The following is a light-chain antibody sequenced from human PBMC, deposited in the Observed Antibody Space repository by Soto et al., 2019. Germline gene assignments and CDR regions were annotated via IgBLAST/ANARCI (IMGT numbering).Light chain of an antibody. CDR3: SSFTSSSTRV. J-gene: IGLJ2*01. CDR1: SSDVGAYNY. V-gene: IGLV2-14*01. Sequence: QSALTQPASVSGSPGQWITIPCTGTSSDVGAYNYVSWYQQHPGKAPKLMIYDVSNRPSGVSNRFSGSKSGNTASLTISGLQAEDEADYFCSSFTSSSTRVFGGGTKVTVL. CDR2: DVS.